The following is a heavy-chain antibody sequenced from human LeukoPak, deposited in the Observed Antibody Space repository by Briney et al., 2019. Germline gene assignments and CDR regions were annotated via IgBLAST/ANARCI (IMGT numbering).Heavy chain of an antibody. CDR3: ARGRIKESIVGALVI. V-gene: IGHV1-46*01. D-gene: IGHD1-26*01. Sequence: EASVKVSCKASGYTFTSYYMHWVRQAPGQGLEWMGIINSSGGSTSYAQKFQGRVTMTRDMSTSTVYMELSSLRSEDTAVYYCARGRIKESIVGALVIWGQGTMVTVSS. J-gene: IGHJ3*02. CDR2: INSSGGST. CDR1: GYTFTSYY.